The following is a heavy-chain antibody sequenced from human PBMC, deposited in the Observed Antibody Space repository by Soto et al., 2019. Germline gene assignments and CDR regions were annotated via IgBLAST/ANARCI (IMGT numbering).Heavy chain of an antibody. CDR3: ARDTMVRGVIGGRFDP. CDR2: IYYSGST. CDR1: GGSISSGGYY. J-gene: IGHJ5*02. Sequence: QVQLQESGPGLVKPSQTLSLTCTVSGGSISSGGYYWSWIRQHPGKGLEWIGYIYYSGSTYYNPSLKSRVTISVDTSKNQFSLKQSSVTAADTAVYYCARDTMVRGVIGGRFDPWGQGTLVTVSS. D-gene: IGHD3-10*01. V-gene: IGHV4-31*03.